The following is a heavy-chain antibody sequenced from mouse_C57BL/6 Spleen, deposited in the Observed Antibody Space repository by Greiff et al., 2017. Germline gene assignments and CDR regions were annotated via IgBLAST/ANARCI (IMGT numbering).Heavy chain of an antibody. J-gene: IGHJ3*01. CDR2: IDPSDSYT. D-gene: IGHD1-1*01. CDR1: GYTFTSYW. CDR3: AILVRSPWGFAY. V-gene: IGHV1-69*01. Sequence: VQLQQPGAELVMPGASVKLSCKASGYTFTSYWMHWVKQRPGQGLEWIGEIDPSDSYTNYNQKFKGKSTLTVDKSSSTAYMQLSSLTSEDSAVYSCAILVRSPWGFAYWGQGTLGTVSA.